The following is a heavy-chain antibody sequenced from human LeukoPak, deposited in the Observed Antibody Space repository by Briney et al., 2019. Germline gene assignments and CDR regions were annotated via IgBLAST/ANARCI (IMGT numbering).Heavy chain of an antibody. CDR2: IYHSGST. Sequence: SETLSLTCDVSDGSISSSNWWSWVRQPPGKGLEWIGEIYHSGSTNYNPSLKSRVTISVDKSKNQFSLKLSSVTAADTAVYYCARVRMAAGTLYYFDYWGQGTLVTVSS. CDR3: ARVRMAAGTLYYFDY. D-gene: IGHD6-13*01. J-gene: IGHJ4*02. CDR1: DGSISSSNW. V-gene: IGHV4-4*02.